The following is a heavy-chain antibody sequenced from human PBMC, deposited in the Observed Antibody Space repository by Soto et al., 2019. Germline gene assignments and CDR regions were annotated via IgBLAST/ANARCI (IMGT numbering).Heavy chain of an antibody. Sequence: ASVKVSCKASGYTFTSYAMHWVRQAPGQRLEWMGWINAGNGNTKYSQKFQGRVTITRDTSASTAYMELSSLRSEDTAVYYCASSSSWYRDFQHWGQGTLVTVSS. CDR2: INAGNGNT. V-gene: IGHV1-3*01. D-gene: IGHD6-13*01. J-gene: IGHJ1*01. CDR1: GYTFTSYA. CDR3: ASSSSWYRDFQH.